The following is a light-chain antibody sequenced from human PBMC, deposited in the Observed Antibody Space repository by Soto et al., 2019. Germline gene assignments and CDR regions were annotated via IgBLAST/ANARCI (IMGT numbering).Light chain of an antibody. CDR2: EVT. J-gene: IGLJ2*01. CDR1: SSDVGGYNY. CDR3: SSYTSTGTVV. V-gene: IGLV2-14*01. Sequence: QSVLTQPASVSGSPGQSITISCAGTSSDVGGYNYVSWYQQHPGKAPILMIYEVTTRPSGVSHRFSGSKSGDTASLTISGVQAEDEADYYCSSYTSTGTVVFGGGTQLTVL.